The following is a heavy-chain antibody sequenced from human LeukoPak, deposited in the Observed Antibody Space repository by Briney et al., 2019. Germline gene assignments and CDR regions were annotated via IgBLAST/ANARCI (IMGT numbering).Heavy chain of an antibody. V-gene: IGHV5-51*01. D-gene: IGHD3-22*01. J-gene: IGHJ5*02. CDR1: GYRFTSYW. CDR2: IYPGDSDT. Sequence: LGESLKISCKASGYRFTSYWIGWVRQMPGKGLEWMGIIYPGDSDTRYSPSFQGQVTISADKSISTAYLQWSSLKASDTAMYYCARHDSSGYYYWFDPWGQGTLVTVSS. CDR3: ARHDSSGYYYWFDP.